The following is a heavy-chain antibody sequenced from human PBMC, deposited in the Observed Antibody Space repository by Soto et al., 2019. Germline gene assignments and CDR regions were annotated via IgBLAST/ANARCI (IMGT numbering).Heavy chain of an antibody. CDR1: GFTFSSYW. CDR2: INSDGSIT. V-gene: IGHV3-74*01. D-gene: IGHD3-16*02. J-gene: IGHJ4*02. CDR3: VRYSRSVGGSYRPDY. Sequence: GGSLRLSCAASGFTFSSYWMHWVRQVPEKGLVWVSRINSDGSITNYADAVKGRFTISRDNVKDTLYLQMNSLRAEDTAVYYCVRYSRSVGGSYRPDYWGQGTLVTVSS.